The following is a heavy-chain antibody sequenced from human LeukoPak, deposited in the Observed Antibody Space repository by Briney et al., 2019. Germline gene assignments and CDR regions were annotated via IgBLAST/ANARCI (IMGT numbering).Heavy chain of an antibody. CDR3: ASGVKYYFDY. D-gene: IGHD7-27*01. CDR1: GGSISSGGYS. J-gene: IGHJ4*02. V-gene: IGHV4-30-2*03. CDR2: IYYSGST. Sequence: SETLSLTCAVSGGSISSGGYSWSWIRQPPGKGLEWIGRIYYSGSTYYNPSLKSRVTISVDASKNQFSLKLSSVTAADTAVYYCASGVKYYFDYWGQGTLVTVSS.